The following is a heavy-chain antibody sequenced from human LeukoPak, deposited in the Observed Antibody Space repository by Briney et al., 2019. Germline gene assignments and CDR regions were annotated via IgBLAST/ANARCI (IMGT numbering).Heavy chain of an antibody. CDR2: ISSSSSYI. CDR1: GSTFSNYS. CDR3: AHTVTPRYFQF. J-gene: IGHJ1*01. Sequence: GGSLRLSCAASGSTFSNYSMAWVRQAPGKGLEWVSFISSSSSYIYYADSVKGRFTISRDNAKNSLYLQMNSLRTEDTALYYCAHTVTPRYFQFWGQGTLVTVSS. D-gene: IGHD4-17*01. V-gene: IGHV3-21*01.